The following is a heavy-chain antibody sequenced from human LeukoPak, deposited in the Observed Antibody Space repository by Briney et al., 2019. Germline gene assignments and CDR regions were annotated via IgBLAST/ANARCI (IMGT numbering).Heavy chain of an antibody. J-gene: IGHJ3*02. CDR1: GFTFSSYA. D-gene: IGHD3-3*01. V-gene: IGHV3-23*01. CDR3: AKDSRGPPETYWSGATVDAFDI. Sequence: GGSLRLSCAASGFTFSSYAMSWVRQAPGKGLEWVSAISGSGGSTYYADSVKGRFTISRDNSKNTLYLQMNSLRAEDTAVYYCAKDSRGPPETYWSGATVDAFDIWGQGTMVTVSS. CDR2: ISGSGGST.